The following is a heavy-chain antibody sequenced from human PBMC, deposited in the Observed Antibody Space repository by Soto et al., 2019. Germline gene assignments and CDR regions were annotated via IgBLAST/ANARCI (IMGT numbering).Heavy chain of an antibody. V-gene: IGHV4-34*01. CDR3: ARGSRDITMVRGVIITLVGMDV. J-gene: IGHJ6*02. CDR1: GGTFSGYY. D-gene: IGHD3-10*01. Sequence: SYTLSLTCAVCGGTFSGYYWSWIRQPPGTGLEWIGEINHSGSTNYNPSLKSRVTISVDTSKNQFSLKLSSVTAADTAVYYCARGSRDITMVRGVIITLVGMDVWGQGTTVT. CDR2: INHSGST.